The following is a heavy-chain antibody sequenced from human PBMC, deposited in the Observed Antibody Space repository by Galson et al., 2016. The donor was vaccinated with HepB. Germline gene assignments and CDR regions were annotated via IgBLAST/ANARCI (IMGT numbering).Heavy chain of an antibody. J-gene: IGHJ5*02. V-gene: IGHV3-74*01. CDR1: GFTFSNYW. Sequence: SLRLSCAASGFTFSNYWMHWVRQAPGKGLVWVPHITIDGSTTTYADSVKGRFTISRDNAKNTLYLQMNSLRAEDTAVYYCARDGEYYYGSGSYAETWGQGTLVTVSS. CDR3: ARDGEYYYGSGSYAET. CDR2: ITIDGSTT. D-gene: IGHD3-10*01.